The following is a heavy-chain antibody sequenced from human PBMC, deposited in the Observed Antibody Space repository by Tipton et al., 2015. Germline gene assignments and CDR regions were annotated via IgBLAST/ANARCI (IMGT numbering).Heavy chain of an antibody. D-gene: IGHD3-10*01. CDR1: GGSISNGGYY. CDR2: IYYSGST. Sequence: TLSLTCTVSGGSISNGGYYWIWIRQHPGKGLEWIGYIYYSGSTYYNPSLKSRVTISRDASKNQFSPKLTSVTAADTAVYYCARVRLGSGSPALGKFPPQGHYYYGMDVWGQGTTVTVSS. J-gene: IGHJ6*02. CDR3: ARVRLGSGSPALGKFPPQGHYYYGMDV. V-gene: IGHV4-31*03.